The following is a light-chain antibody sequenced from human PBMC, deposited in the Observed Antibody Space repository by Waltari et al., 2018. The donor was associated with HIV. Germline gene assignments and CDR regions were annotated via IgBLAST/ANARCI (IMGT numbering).Light chain of an antibody. J-gene: IGKJ3*01. CDR2: AAS. CDR3: QQSYSTPLT. CDR1: QSINTH. Sequence: DIQMTQSPSSLSASVGDRVNIACRADQSINTHVNWYQQKPGKAPKLLIYAASGLQSGVPSRFSGSGSGTDFTLTISSLQPEDFATYYCQQSYSTPLTFGPGTKVDIK. V-gene: IGKV1-39*01.